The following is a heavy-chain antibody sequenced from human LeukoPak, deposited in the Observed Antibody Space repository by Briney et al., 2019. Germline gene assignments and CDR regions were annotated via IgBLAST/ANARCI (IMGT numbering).Heavy chain of an antibody. D-gene: IGHD3-10*01. CDR2: VGHSGTT. Sequence: PSETLSLTCAVYGGSFSGHYWSWIRQPPGQGLEWIGEVGHSGTTDYNPSLKSRVTISVDTSKNQFSLKLTSVTAADTAVYYCARELISSRAAFDTWGQGTVVTVSS. V-gene: IGHV4-34*01. CDR1: GGSFSGHY. CDR3: ARELISSRAAFDT. J-gene: IGHJ3*02.